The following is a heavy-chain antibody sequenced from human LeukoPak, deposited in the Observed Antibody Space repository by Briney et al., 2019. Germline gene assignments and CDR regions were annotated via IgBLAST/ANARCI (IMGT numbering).Heavy chain of an antibody. CDR2: IIPIFGTA. Sequence: SVKVSCKASGGTFSSYAISWVRQAPGQGLEWMRGIIPIFGTANYAQKFQGRVTITADESTSTAYMELRSLRSDDTAVYYCARDDYYYDSSGYSADYWGQGTLVTVSS. D-gene: IGHD3-22*01. CDR1: GGTFSSYA. V-gene: IGHV1-69*13. CDR3: ARDDYYYDSSGYSADY. J-gene: IGHJ4*02.